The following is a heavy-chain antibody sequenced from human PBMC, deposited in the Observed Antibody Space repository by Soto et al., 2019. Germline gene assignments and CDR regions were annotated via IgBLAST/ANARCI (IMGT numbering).Heavy chain of an antibody. J-gene: IGHJ6*02. V-gene: IGHV1-18*04. D-gene: IGHD6-19*01. CDR3: AKDQWLVPGGGMDV. CDR1: GNTFTKYG. CDR2: ISGYNGNT. Sequence: ASVKVSCKASGNTFTKYGISWVRQAPGQGLEWMGWISGYNGNTKYAQKVQGRVTMTADTSTSTAYMELRSLRSDDTAVSYCAKDQWLVPGGGMDVWGQGTTVTVSS.